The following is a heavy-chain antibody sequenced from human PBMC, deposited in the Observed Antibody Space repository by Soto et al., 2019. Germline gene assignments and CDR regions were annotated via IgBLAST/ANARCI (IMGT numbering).Heavy chain of an antibody. V-gene: IGHV3-48*02. CDR2: ISNSRTTI. J-gene: IGHJ6*02. CDR3: VRGRSDSLMDV. D-gene: IGHD2-15*01. CDR1: GFTLNTYS. Sequence: WSLRLSCAGSGFTLNTYSMNWVRQAPGKGLEWVSYISNSRTTIYHADSVKGRFTISRDDAKNSLYLQMNSLRDDDTAVYYCVRGRSDSLMDVWGQGTTVTVSS.